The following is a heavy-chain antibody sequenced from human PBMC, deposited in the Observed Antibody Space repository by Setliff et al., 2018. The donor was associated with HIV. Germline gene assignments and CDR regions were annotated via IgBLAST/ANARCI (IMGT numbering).Heavy chain of an antibody. V-gene: IGHV1-3*01. J-gene: IGHJ4*02. D-gene: IGHD6-19*01. CDR1: GYTFSTNA. Sequence: ASVKVSCKAFGYTFSTNAIHWVRQAPGQRLEWMGYINAGDDNTRYSEKFQGRVTITRDTSANTAYMELSSLRSEDTAVSYCARGSCSGCYLSDYWGLGTLGTVSS. CDR3: ARGSCSGCYLSDY. CDR2: INAGDDNT.